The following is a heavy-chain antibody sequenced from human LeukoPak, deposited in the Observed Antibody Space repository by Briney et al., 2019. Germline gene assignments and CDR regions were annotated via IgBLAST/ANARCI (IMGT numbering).Heavy chain of an antibody. Sequence: SVKVSCKASGGTFSSYAISWVRQAPGQGLEWMGRIIPILGIANYAQKFQGRVTITADKSTSTAYMELSSLRSEDTAVYYCARDESLYCSSTSCYERDYDYVWGSPLDYWGQGTLVTVSS. CDR3: ARDESLYCSSTSCYERDYDYVWGSPLDY. CDR2: IIPILGIA. CDR1: GGTFSSYA. J-gene: IGHJ4*02. D-gene: IGHD2-2*01. V-gene: IGHV1-69*04.